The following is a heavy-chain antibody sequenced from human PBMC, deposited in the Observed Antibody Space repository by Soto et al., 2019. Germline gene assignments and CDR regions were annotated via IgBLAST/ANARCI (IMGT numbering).Heavy chain of an antibody. D-gene: IGHD2-2*01. Sequence: SETLSLTCTVSGGSISSYYWSWIRQPPGKGLEWIGYIYYSGSTNYNPSLKSRVTISVDTSKNQFSLKLSSVTAADTAVYYCARHHIVVVPAAMTWFDPWGQGTLVTVSS. CDR3: ARHHIVVVPAAMTWFDP. V-gene: IGHV4-59*08. CDR2: IYYSGST. CDR1: GGSISSYY. J-gene: IGHJ5*02.